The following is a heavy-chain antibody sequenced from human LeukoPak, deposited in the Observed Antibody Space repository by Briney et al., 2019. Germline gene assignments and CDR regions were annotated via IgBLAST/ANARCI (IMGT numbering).Heavy chain of an antibody. D-gene: IGHD2-2*01. CDR3: AKAPSSTGGAFDI. J-gene: IGHJ3*02. Sequence: QPGGSLRLSCAASGFTFSSYAMSWVRQAPGKGLEWVSAISGSGGSTYYADSVKGRFTISRDNSRNTLYLQMNSLRAEDTAVYYCAKAPSSTGGAFDIWGQGTMVTVSS. CDR2: ISGSGGST. CDR1: GFTFSSYA. V-gene: IGHV3-23*01.